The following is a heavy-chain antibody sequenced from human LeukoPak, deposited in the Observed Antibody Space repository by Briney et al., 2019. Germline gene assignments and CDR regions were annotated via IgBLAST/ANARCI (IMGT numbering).Heavy chain of an antibody. CDR1: GGSFSGYY. Sequence: SETLSLTCAVYGGSFSGYYWSWIRQPPGKGLEWVGEINHSGSTNYNPSLKSRVTISVDTSKNQFSLKLSSVTAADTSVYYCARVGIAARPGYMDVWGKGTTVTVSS. CDR2: INHSGST. D-gene: IGHD6-6*01. V-gene: IGHV4-34*01. J-gene: IGHJ6*03. CDR3: ARVGIAARPGYMDV.